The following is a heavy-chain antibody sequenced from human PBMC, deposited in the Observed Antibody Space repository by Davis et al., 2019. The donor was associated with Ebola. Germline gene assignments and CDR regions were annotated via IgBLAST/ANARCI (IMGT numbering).Heavy chain of an antibody. CDR3: AMTAYNNYDHLYFDL. CDR1: GGSFSGYY. CDR2: INHSGST. J-gene: IGHJ2*01. V-gene: IGHV4-34*01. D-gene: IGHD4-11*01. Sequence: GSLRLSCAVYGGSFSGYYWSWIRQPPGKGLEWIGEINHSGSTNYNPSLKSRVTISVDTSKNQFSLKLSSVTAADTAVYYCAMTAYNNYDHLYFDLWGRGTLVTVSS.